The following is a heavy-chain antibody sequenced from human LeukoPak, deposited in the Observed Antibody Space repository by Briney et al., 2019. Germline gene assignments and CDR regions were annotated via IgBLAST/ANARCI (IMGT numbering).Heavy chain of an antibody. V-gene: IGHV3-30*18. CDR1: GLTFSSYG. J-gene: IGHJ4*02. Sequence: PGGPLRLPCAATGLTFSSYGMQGVRQAPGRGREWVAVVSYDGTVKYYADSVKGRFTISRDNSRNTLCLQMNSLRAEDTAVYYCAKESPGNYYSAYFDYWGQGTLVTVSS. CDR3: AKESPGNYYSAYFDY. D-gene: IGHD1-26*01. CDR2: VSYDGTVK.